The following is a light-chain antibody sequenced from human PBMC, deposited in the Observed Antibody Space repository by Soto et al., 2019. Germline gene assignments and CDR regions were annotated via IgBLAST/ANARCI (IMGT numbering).Light chain of an antibody. CDR1: QDISSY. CDR3: QQLSGYPLT. CDR2: AAS. V-gene: IGKV1-9*01. Sequence: DIQLTQSPSSLSASVGDRVTITCRVSQDISSYLAWYQQKPGRAPKLLIHAASILQSGVPSRFSGSGSETDFTLTIDSLQPEDFATYYCQQLSGYPLTFGGGTKVDIK. J-gene: IGKJ4*01.